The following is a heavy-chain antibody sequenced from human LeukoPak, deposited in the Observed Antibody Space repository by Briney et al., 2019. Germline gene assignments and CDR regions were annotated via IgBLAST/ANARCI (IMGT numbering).Heavy chain of an antibody. D-gene: IGHD5-18*01. CDR2: IYYSGST. CDR3: ASWYSYGYGDY. CDR1: GGSISSSSYY. J-gene: IGHJ4*02. V-gene: IGHV4-39*01. Sequence: PSETLSLTCTVSGGSISSSSYYWGWIRQPPGKGLEWIRSIYYSGSTYYNPSLKSRVTISVDTSKNQFPLKLSSVTAADTAVYYCASWYSYGYGDYWGQGTLVTVSS.